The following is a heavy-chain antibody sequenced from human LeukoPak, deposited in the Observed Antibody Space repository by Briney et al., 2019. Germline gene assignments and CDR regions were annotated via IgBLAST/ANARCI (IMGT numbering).Heavy chain of an antibody. V-gene: IGHV1-2*02. D-gene: IGHD2-15*01. CDR1: GYTFTAFY. Sequence: GASVKVSCEASGYTFTAFYIHWVRLAPGQGLEWMGWINPDSGGTKFAQKFQGRVTMTRDTSITTAYMELTRLRYDDTAVYYCARGLLPMSNWFDPWGQGTLVTVSS. CDR3: ARGLLPMSNWFDP. J-gene: IGHJ5*02. CDR2: INPDSGGT.